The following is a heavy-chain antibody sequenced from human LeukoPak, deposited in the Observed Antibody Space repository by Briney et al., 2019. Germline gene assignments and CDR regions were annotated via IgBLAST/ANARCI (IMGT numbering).Heavy chain of an antibody. J-gene: IGHJ4*02. D-gene: IGHD3-16*01. CDR2: MNPNSGNT. CDR3: ARMRDYGYFDY. Sequence: EASVKVSCKAPGYTFTSYDINWVRQATGQGLEWMGWMNPNSGNTGYAQKFQGRVTITRNTSISTAYMELSSLRSEDTAVYYCARMRDYGYFDYWGQGTLVTVSS. V-gene: IGHV1-8*03. CDR1: GYTFTSYD.